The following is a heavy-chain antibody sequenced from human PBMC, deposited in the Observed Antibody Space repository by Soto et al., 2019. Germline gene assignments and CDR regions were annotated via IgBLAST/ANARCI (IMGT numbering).Heavy chain of an antibody. CDR2: LKRDGRER. J-gene: IGHJ4*02. CDR3: ARDVYEILGRVVRRLDS. CDR1: GFTFGDYW. Sequence: GGALRLSCAASGFTFGDYWMTWVRQAPGKGLEWVANLKRDGRERYYVDSVKGRFSVSRDNAKNSLYLQMNNLRPEDTAVYYCARDVYEILGRVVRRLDSWGEGTLVTVSS. V-gene: IGHV3-7*03. D-gene: IGHD2-8*01.